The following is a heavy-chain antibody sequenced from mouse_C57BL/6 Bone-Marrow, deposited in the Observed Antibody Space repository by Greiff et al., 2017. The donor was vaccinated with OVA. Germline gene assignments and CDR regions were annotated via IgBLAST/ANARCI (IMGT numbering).Heavy chain of an antibody. CDR2: FYPGSGSI. CDR3: ARDGGWLLRTWFAY. V-gene: IGHV1-62-2*01. D-gene: IGHD2-3*01. Sequence: QVQLQQSGAELVKPGASVKLSCKASGYTFTEYTIHWVKQRPGQGLEWIGWFYPGSGSIKYNEKFKDKATLTADKSSSTAYMELSRWTSEDSAVYVCARDGGWLLRTWFAYWGQGTLVTVSA. J-gene: IGHJ3*01. CDR1: GYTFTEYT.